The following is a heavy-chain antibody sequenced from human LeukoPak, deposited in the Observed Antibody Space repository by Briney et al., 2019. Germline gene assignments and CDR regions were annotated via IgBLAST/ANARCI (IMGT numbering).Heavy chain of an antibody. CDR2: IRRKGYSCTT. J-gene: IGHJ4*02. D-gene: IGHD3-10*01. Sequence: AGGSLRLSCSASGFTFGDHAMSWVRQAPGKRLEWGGLIRRKGYSCTTEYAASVEGRLRLASEDIKAFVYLKMSSLKTEDTAVYYCTRVRSGNDFDYWGQGTLVTVSS. CDR1: GFTFGDHA. V-gene: IGHV3-49*04. CDR3: TRVRSGNDFDY.